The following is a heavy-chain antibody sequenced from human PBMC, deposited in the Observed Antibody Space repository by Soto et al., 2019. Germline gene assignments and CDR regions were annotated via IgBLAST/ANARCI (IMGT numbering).Heavy chain of an antibody. CDR2: ISVVNGYK. Sequence: QVQLVQSGPDVKKPGASVIVSCKTSGYRFNTFGISWVRQVPGHGLEGMGWISVVNGYKKYAQNVQGRVTMKTETSTSTVYMELRSLRFDGTALYFCARDRHLPSGGANWLVPWGQGTLVTVSS. CDR3: ARDRHLPSGGANWLVP. CDR1: GYRFNTFG. V-gene: IGHV1-18*01. J-gene: IGHJ5*02. D-gene: IGHD3-10*01.